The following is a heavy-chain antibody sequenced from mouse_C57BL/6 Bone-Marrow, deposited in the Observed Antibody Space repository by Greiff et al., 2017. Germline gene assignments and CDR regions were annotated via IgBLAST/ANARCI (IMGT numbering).Heavy chain of an antibody. D-gene: IGHD2-2*01. CDR2: IDPSDSYT. Sequence: VQLQQPGAELVKPGASVKLSCKASGYTFTSYWMQWVKQRPGPGLEWIGEIDPSDSYTTYNQKFKGKATLPVDTSSSTAYMLLSSLTSEDAAVFYCAREGIYYGYDWGQGTTLTVSS. J-gene: IGHJ2*01. CDR3: AREGIYYGYD. CDR1: GYTFTSYW. V-gene: IGHV1-50*01.